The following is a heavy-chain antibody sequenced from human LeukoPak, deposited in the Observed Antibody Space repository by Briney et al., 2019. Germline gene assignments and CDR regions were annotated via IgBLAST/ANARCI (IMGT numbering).Heavy chain of an antibody. V-gene: IGHV4-59*01. D-gene: IGHD3-9*01. J-gene: IGHJ4*02. CDR3: ARRGDILTGYWYFDY. CDR1: GGSISSYY. Sequence: PSETLSLTCTVSGGSISSYYWSWIRQPPGKGLEWIGYIYYSGSTNYNPSLKSRVTISVDTSKNQFSLKLSSVTAADTAVYYCARRGDILTGYWYFDYWGQGTLVTVSS. CDR2: IYYSGST.